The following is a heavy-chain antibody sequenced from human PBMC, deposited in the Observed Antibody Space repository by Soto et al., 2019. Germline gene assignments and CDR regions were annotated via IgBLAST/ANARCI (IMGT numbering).Heavy chain of an antibody. CDR3: ARDDRSSWYEFAY. Sequence: PGGSLRLSCAASGFTFSSYSMNWVRQAPGKGLEWVSSISSSSSYIYYADSVKGRFTISRDNAKNSLYLQMNSLRAEDTAVYYCARDDRSSWYEFAYWXQGTLVTVSS. CDR2: ISSSSSYI. CDR1: GFTFSSYS. V-gene: IGHV3-21*01. D-gene: IGHD6-13*01. J-gene: IGHJ4*02.